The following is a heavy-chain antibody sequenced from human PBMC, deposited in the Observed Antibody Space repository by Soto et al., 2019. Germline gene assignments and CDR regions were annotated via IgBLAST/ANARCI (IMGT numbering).Heavy chain of an antibody. J-gene: IGHJ4*02. D-gene: IGHD3-22*01. V-gene: IGHV4-38-2*01. CDR3: ARVLYYYDSSGYNDY. CDR2: IYHSGST. Sequence: TLSLTCAVSGYSISSGYYWGWIRQPPGKGLEWIGSIYHSGSTYYNPSLKSRVTISVDTSKNQLSLKLSSVTAADTAVYYCARVLYYYDSSGYNDYWGQGTLVTVSS. CDR1: GYSISSGYY.